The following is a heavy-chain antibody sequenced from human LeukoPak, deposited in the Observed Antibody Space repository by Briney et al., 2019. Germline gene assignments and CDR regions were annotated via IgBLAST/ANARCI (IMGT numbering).Heavy chain of an antibody. V-gene: IGHV3-23*01. Sequence: GGSLRLSCAASGFTFSSYAMSWVRQAPGKGLEWVSAISGSGGSTYYADSVKGRFTISRDNSKNTLYLQMNSLRAEDTAVHYCAKGLWVYGRGLYFDYWGQGTLVTVSS. J-gene: IGHJ4*02. D-gene: IGHD2-8*01. CDR3: AKGLWVYGRGLYFDY. CDR1: GFTFSSYA. CDR2: ISGSGGST.